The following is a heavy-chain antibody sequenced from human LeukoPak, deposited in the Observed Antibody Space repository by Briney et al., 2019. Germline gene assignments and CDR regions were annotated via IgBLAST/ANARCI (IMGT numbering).Heavy chain of an antibody. CDR2: ISGRTPTI. Sequence: GGSLRLSCVASGFSFSDYGINWVRQAPGKGLEWISYISGRTPTIYYADSVKGRFTISRDNAKNSLYLQMSSLRVEDTAVYYCARDLDTGNYFFAYWGQGTQVTVSS. V-gene: IGHV3-48*04. J-gene: IGHJ4*02. D-gene: IGHD3-9*01. CDR3: ARDLDTGNYFFAY. CDR1: GFSFSDYG.